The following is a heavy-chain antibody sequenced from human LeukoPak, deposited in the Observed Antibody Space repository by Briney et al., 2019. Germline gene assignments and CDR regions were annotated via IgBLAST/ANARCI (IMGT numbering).Heavy chain of an antibody. CDR2: ISGSGDST. Sequence: TGGSLRLSCAASGFTFSSYAMSWVRQAPGKGLEWVSAISGSGDSTYYADSVKGRFTISRDNAKNSLYLQMNSLRAEDTAVYYCAREVVTDFDYWGQGTLVTVSS. V-gene: IGHV3-23*01. CDR3: AREVVTDFDY. CDR1: GFTFSSYA. J-gene: IGHJ4*02. D-gene: IGHD3-22*01.